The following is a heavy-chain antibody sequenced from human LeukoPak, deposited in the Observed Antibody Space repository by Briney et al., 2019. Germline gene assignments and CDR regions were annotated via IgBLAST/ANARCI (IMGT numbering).Heavy chain of an antibody. CDR2: IIPIFGTA. V-gene: IGHV1-69*05. J-gene: IGHJ4*02. D-gene: IGHD3-3*01. CDR1: GGTFSSYA. Sequence: SVKVSCKASGGTFSSYAISWVRQAPGQGLEWMGGIIPIFGTANYAQKFQGRVTITTDESTSTAYMELSSLRSEDTAVYYCARTDDFTTSFDYWGQGTLVTVSS. CDR3: ARTDDFTTSFDY.